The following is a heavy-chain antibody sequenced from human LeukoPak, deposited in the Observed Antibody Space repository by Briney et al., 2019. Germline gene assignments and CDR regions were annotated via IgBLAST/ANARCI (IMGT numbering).Heavy chain of an antibody. Sequence: GGSLRLSCAASGFTFSSYSMNWVRQAPGKGLEWVSSISSSSSYICYADSVKGRFTISRDNAKNSLYLQMNSLRAEDTAVYYCARDRGFGLNAFDIWGQGTMVTVSS. CDR2: ISSSSSYI. D-gene: IGHD3-10*01. CDR3: ARDRGFGLNAFDI. V-gene: IGHV3-21*01. CDR1: GFTFSSYS. J-gene: IGHJ3*02.